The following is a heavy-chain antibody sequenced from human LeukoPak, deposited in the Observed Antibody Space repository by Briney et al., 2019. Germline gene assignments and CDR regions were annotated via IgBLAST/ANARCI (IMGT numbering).Heavy chain of an antibody. CDR1: GGSFSGYY. D-gene: IGHD3-22*01. CDR2: INHSGST. CDR3: ARVGYSYYYYMDV. Sequence: SETLSLTCAVYGGSFSGYYWSWIRQPPGKGLEWIGEINHSGSTNYNPSLKSRVTISVDTSKNQFSLKLSSVTASDTAVYYCARVGYSYYYYMDVWGKGTTVTVSS. J-gene: IGHJ6*03. V-gene: IGHV4-34*01.